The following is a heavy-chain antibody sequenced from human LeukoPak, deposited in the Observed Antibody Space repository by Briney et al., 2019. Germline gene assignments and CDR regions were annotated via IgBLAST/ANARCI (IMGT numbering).Heavy chain of an antibody. V-gene: IGHV3-23*01. CDR3: AKGVPEGKDWFDP. J-gene: IGHJ5*02. Sequence: GGSLRLACAASGFTFSSSAMSWVRQAPGKGLEWVSAIGGSGGSTYYTDSVKGPFTTSREKTKNTLYLQMNSLRAEETAVYYCAKGVPEGKDWFDPWGQGTLVTVSS. D-gene: IGHD1-14*01. CDR1: GFTFSSSA. CDR2: IGGSGGST.